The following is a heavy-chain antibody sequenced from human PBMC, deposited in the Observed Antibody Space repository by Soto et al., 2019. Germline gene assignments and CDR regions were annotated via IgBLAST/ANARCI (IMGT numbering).Heavy chain of an antibody. CDR3: ARAKGGTTQDGNWFDP. CDR2: IGTAGDT. CDR1: GFTFSSYD. Sequence: GGSLRLSCAASGFTFSSYDMHWVRQATGKGLEWVSAIGTAGDTYYPGSVKGRFTISRENAKNSLYLQMNSLRAGDTAVYYCARAKGGTTQDGNWFDPWGQGTLVTVSS. D-gene: IGHD1-7*01. J-gene: IGHJ5*02. V-gene: IGHV3-13*01.